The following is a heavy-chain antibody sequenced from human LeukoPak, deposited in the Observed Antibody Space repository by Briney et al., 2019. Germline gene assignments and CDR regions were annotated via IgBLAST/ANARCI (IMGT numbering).Heavy chain of an antibody. CDR2: IIPIFGTA. CDR3: ARAPAQNVDTAMVPPYYYYYYGMDV. CDR1: RGTFSSYA. V-gene: IGHV1-69*13. J-gene: IGHJ6*02. D-gene: IGHD5-18*01. Sequence: SVKVSCKASRGTFSSYAISWVRQAPGQGLEWTGGIIPIFGTANYAQKFQGRVTITADESTSTAYMELSSLRSEDTAVYYCARAPAQNVDTAMVPPYYYYYYGMDVWGQGTTVTVSS.